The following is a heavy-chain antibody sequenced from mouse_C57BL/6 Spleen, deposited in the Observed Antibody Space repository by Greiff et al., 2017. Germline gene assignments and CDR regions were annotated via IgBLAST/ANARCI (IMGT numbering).Heavy chain of an antibody. CDR1: GFTFSNYW. Sequence: EVKLVESGGGLVQPGGSMKLSCVASGFTFSNYWMNWVRQSPEKGLEWVAQIRLKSDNYATHYAESVKGRFTISRDDSKSSVYLQMNNLRAEDTGIYYCTAGYDPAWFAYWGQGTLGTVSA. CDR3: TAGYDPAWFAY. J-gene: IGHJ3*01. D-gene: IGHD2-2*01. CDR2: IRLKSDNYAT. V-gene: IGHV6-3*01.